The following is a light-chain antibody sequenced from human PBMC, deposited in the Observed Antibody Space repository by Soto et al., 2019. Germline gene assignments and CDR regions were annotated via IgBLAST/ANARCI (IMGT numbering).Light chain of an antibody. Sequence: EIVLTQSPGTLSLSPGERATLSCRAGQTVRSSYLAWYQQIPGQAPRLLIYGASSMATGIPDRFSGSGSGTDFTLTISRLEPEDFAVYYCQQYGTSPTFGQGTKVEVK. J-gene: IGKJ1*01. CDR3: QQYGTSPT. V-gene: IGKV3-20*01. CDR1: QTVRSSY. CDR2: GAS.